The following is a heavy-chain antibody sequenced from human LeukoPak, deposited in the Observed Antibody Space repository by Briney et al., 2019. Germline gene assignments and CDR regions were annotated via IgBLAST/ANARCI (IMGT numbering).Heavy chain of an antibody. V-gene: IGHV3-23*01. CDR1: GSTFTSYS. CDR3: AKKAQYNGNYPLDY. CDR2: TSDRGDYT. Sequence: GGSLRLSCAASGSTFTSYSMSWVRQAPGKGLEWVSGTSDRGDYTYYADSVKGRFTISRDNSKNTLYLQMNSLRAEDTALYFCAKKAQYNGNYPLDYWGQGTLVTVSS. J-gene: IGHJ4*02. D-gene: IGHD1-26*01.